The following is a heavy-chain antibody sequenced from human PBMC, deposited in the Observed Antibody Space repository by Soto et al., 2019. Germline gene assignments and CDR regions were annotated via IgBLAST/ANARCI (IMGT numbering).Heavy chain of an antibody. CDR1: GFTVSSNS. CDR3: ARGTTVTTGGLDY. V-gene: IGHV3-53*04. J-gene: IGHJ4*02. CDR2: IYSGGST. D-gene: IGHD4-17*01. Sequence: VQLVESGGGLVQPGGSLRLSCAASGFTVSSNSMSWVRQAPGKGLEGVSVIYSGGSTYYADSVKGRFTISRHNSKNTLYLQMNGLRAEDTAVYYCARGTTVTTGGLDYWGQGTLVTVSS.